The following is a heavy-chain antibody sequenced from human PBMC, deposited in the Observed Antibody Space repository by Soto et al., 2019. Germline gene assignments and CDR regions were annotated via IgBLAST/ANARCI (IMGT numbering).Heavy chain of an antibody. D-gene: IGHD3-3*01. CDR1: GLIFRNYA. V-gene: IGHV3-23*01. CDR2: VTGSGDRT. CDR3: AQLGPDYYTAS. Sequence: GGSLRLSCAVSGLIFRNYAMNWVRQAPGKGLEWVSVVTGSGDRTYCADSVKGRFTISRDNSKNTVYLQMNSLRVEDTALYYCAQLGPDYYTASWGQGTLVTVSS. J-gene: IGHJ5*02.